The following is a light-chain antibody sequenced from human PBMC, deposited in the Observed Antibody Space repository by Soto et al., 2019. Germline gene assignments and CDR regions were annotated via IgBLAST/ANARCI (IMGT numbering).Light chain of an antibody. CDR1: QGVSSSY. V-gene: IGKV3-15*01. CDR3: QQYNNWPPVT. J-gene: IGKJ3*01. Sequence: IELTQLPGSLSLSPGERATLSCRASQGVSSSYLAWYQQRPGQPPRLLIYGAANRATGIPASFSGSGSGTEFTLTISSLQSEDFSVYFCQQYNNWPPVTFGLGTKVDIK. CDR2: GAA.